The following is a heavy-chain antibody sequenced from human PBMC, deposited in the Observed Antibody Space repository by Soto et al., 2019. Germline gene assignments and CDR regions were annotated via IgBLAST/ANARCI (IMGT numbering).Heavy chain of an antibody. Sequence: EVQLVESGGGLVQPGGSLRLTCAASGLTFTHYWMHWVRQAPGKGLQWVARVDGAGSGTSYADSVMGRFTISRDNAKNTLSLQMNSLRADDTAVYYCVSVFEHWGWGTLVTVSS. CDR3: VSVFEH. V-gene: IGHV3-74*01. CDR2: VDGAGSGT. CDR1: GLTFTHYW. J-gene: IGHJ4*02.